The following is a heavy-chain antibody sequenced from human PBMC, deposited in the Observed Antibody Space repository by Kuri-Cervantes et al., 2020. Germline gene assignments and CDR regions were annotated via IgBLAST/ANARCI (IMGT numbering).Heavy chain of an antibody. D-gene: IGHD4-17*01. CDR2: VTGSGDRT. CDR1: GFTFSSYA. Sequence: GGSLRLSCAASGFTFSSYAMSWVRQAPGKGLEWVSTVTGSGDRTFYADSVKGRFSISRDNSKNMLYVQMDSLRGDDTAVYYCAKGGLRYFDLWGRGTLVTVSS. CDR3: AKGGLRYFDL. J-gene: IGHJ2*01. V-gene: IGHV3-23*01.